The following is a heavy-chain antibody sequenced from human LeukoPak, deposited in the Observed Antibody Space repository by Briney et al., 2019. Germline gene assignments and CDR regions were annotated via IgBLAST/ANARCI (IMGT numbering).Heavy chain of an antibody. CDR3: ARHGTLGSGSRYFDY. V-gene: IGHV4-61*02. D-gene: IGHD3-10*01. CDR2: IYTSGST. CDR1: GGSISSGSYY. Sequence: SQTLSLTCTVSGGSISSGSYYWSWIRQPAGKGLEWIGRIYTSGSTNYNPSLKSRVTISVDTSKNQFSLKLSSVTAADTAVYYCARHGTLGSGSRYFDYWGQGTLVTVSS. J-gene: IGHJ4*02.